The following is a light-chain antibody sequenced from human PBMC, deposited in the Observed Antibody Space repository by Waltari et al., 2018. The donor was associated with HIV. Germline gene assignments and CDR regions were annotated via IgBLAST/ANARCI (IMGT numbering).Light chain of an antibody. CDR2: YDT. CDR3: QVWDPYSDVV. J-gene: IGLJ2*01. CDR1: ALATRI. Sequence: SYLLTQPPSLSVAPGDTATITCGGIALATRIVHWYRQKPGQAPMVVMFYDTERPSGTVERSAGANSGNSATLTISRVVPGDEAAYYCQVWDPYSDVVFGGGTKLTVL. V-gene: IGLV3-21*04.